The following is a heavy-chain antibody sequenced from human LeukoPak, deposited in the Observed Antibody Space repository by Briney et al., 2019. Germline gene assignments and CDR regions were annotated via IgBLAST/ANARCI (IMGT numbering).Heavy chain of an antibody. CDR3: ARDRFSGSFSGFDY. CDR1: GGSIRSYY. Sequence: SETLSLTCTVSGGSIRSYYWSWIGQPAGKGLEWIGRIYTSGSTNYNPSLKSRATMSVDTSKNQISLKLTSVTAADTAVYYCARDRFSGSFSGFDYWGQGALVTVSS. CDR2: IYTSGST. V-gene: IGHV4-4*07. D-gene: IGHD1-26*01. J-gene: IGHJ4*02.